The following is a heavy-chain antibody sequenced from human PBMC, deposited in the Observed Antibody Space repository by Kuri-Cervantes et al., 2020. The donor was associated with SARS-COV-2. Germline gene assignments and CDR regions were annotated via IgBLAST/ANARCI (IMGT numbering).Heavy chain of an antibody. J-gene: IGHJ4*02. CDR1: GGSFSAYY. CDR2: INHSGST. V-gene: IGHV4-34*01. D-gene: IGHD6-19*01. CDR3: ARASAGYSSGKGSLDY. Sequence: SETLSLTCGVYGGSFSAYYWSWIRQPPGKGLEWIGEINHSGSTNYNPSLKSRVTISVDTSKNQFSLKLSSVTAADTAVYYCARASAGYSSGKGSLDYWGQGTLVTVSS.